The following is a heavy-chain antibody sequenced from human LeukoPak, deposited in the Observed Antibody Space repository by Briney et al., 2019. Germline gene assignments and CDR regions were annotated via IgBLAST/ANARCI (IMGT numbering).Heavy chain of an antibody. V-gene: IGHV4-34*01. J-gene: IGHJ4*02. Sequence: SETLSLTCAVYGGSFSGYYWSWIRQPPGKGLEWIGEINHSGSTNYNPSLKSQVTISVDTSKNQFSLKLSSVTAADTAVYYCASNVYDYVWGSYRQRRVDFDYWGQGTLVTVSS. CDR2: INHSGST. CDR1: GGSFSGYY. CDR3: ASNVYDYVWGSYRQRRVDFDY. D-gene: IGHD3-16*02.